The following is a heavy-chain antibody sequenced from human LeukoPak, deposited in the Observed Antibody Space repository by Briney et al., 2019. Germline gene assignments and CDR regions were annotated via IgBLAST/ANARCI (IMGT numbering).Heavy chain of an antibody. CDR2: ISGSGGST. CDR3: AKGIRWLVSPIDY. J-gene: IGHJ4*02. Sequence: QPGGSLRLSCAASGFTFSSYAMSWVRQAPGKGPEWVSAISGSGGSTYYADSVKGRFTISRDNSKNTLYLQMNSLRAEDTAVYYCAKGIRWLVSPIDYWGQGTLVTVSS. V-gene: IGHV3-23*01. CDR1: GFTFSSYA. D-gene: IGHD6-19*01.